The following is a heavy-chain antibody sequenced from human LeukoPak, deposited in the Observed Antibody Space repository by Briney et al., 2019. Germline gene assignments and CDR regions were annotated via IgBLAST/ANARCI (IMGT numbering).Heavy chain of an antibody. V-gene: IGHV3-7*03. J-gene: IGHJ4*02. D-gene: IGHD3-10*01. Sequence: GGSLRLSCAASGFTLSSHAIHWVRQAPGKGLEWVAHIKQDGSEKYYVDSVKGRFTISRDNSKNTLYLQMNSLRAEDTAVYYCAKSRGSGLFDYWGQGTLVTVAS. CDR2: IKQDGSEK. CDR1: GFTLSSHA. CDR3: AKSRGSGLFDY.